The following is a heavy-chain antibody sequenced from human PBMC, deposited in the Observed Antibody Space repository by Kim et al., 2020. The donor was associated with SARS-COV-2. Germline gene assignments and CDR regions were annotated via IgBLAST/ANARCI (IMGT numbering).Heavy chain of an antibody. V-gene: IGHV3-48*03. D-gene: IGHD2-15*01. J-gene: IGHJ4*02. CDR3: ARDNQPGGYY. CDR1: GFTFSSYE. CDR2: ISSSGSTI. Sequence: GGSLRLSCAASGFTFSSYEMNWVRQAPGKGLEWVSYISSSGSTIYYADSVKGRFTISRDNAKNSLYLQMNSLRAEDTAVYYCARDNQPGGYYWGQGTLVTVSS.